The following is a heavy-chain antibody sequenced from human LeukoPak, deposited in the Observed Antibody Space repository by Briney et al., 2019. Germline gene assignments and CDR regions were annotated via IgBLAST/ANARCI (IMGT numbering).Heavy chain of an antibody. V-gene: IGHV4-61*02. CDR3: ASSSSGSYYYMDV. D-gene: IGHD3-10*01. CDR1: GGSISSGTYY. J-gene: IGHJ6*03. Sequence: PSETLSLTCTVSGGSISSGTYYWSWIRQPAGKGLEWIGRIYTTGSTNYNPSLKSRVTISVDTSKNQFSLQLSSVTAADTAVYFCASSSSGSYYYMDVWGKGTAVTVSS. CDR2: IYTTGST.